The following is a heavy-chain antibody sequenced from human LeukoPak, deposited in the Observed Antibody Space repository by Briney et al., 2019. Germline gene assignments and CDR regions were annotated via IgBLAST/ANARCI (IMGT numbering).Heavy chain of an antibody. CDR3: ARQLRDYYDSSGYFSFDY. V-gene: IGHV5-51*01. CDR1: GYSFTSYW. D-gene: IGHD3-22*01. J-gene: IGHJ4*02. Sequence: GESLKISCKGSGYSFTSYWIGWVRQMPGKGLEWMGIIYPGDSDTRYSPSLQGQVTISADKSISTAYLQWSSLKASDTAMYYCARQLRDYYDSSGYFSFDYWGQGTLVTVSS. CDR2: IYPGDSDT.